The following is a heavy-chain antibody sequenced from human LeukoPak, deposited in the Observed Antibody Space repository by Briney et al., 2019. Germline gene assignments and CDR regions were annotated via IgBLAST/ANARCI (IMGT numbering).Heavy chain of an antibody. CDR2: INPNSGGT. Sequence: ASVKVSCKASGYTFTGYYMHWVRQAPGQGLEWMGWINPNSGGTNYAQKFQGRVTMTRDTSISTAYMELSRLRSDDTAVYYCARNRRYCSSTSCYTGRDYYYYMDVWGKGTTVTVS. J-gene: IGHJ6*03. D-gene: IGHD2-2*02. CDR1: GYTFTGYY. CDR3: ARNRRYCSSTSCYTGRDYYYYMDV. V-gene: IGHV1-2*02.